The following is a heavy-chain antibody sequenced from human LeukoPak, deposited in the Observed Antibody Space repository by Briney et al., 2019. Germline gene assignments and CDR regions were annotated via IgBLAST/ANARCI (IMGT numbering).Heavy chain of an antibody. D-gene: IGHD3-3*01. CDR3: AKFPLFLEWLPQYYFDS. Sequence: GGSLRLSCAASGFTFSSSAMNWVRQAPGKGREGVSSITGSGGSTYYAESVKGRFTISRDNSKNTLYLQINSLRAEDTAVYYCAKFPLFLEWLPQYYFDSWGQGTLVTVSS. CDR1: GFTFSSSA. J-gene: IGHJ4*02. CDR2: ITGSGGST. V-gene: IGHV3-23*01.